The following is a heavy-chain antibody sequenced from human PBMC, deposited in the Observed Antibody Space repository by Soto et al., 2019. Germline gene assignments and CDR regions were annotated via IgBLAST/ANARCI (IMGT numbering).Heavy chain of an antibody. J-gene: IGHJ2*01. CDR1: GFTFSNFA. V-gene: IGHV3-30*03. D-gene: IGHD4-17*01. Sequence: GGSLRLSCAASGFTFSNFAMHWVRQAPGKGLEWVTVISYDGNNRYYTDSVKGRFTISRDNSQNTLYLQMNSLRAEDTAVYYFVIFRYGDHLPDAIDFPAQGSSDL. CDR2: ISYDGNNR. CDR3: VIFRYGDHLPDAIDFPAQGSSDL.